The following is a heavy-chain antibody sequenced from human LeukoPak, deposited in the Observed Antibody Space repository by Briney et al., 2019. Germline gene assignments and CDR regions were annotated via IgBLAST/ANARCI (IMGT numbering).Heavy chain of an antibody. D-gene: IGHD3-22*01. CDR1: GYTFTGYY. V-gene: IGHV1-2*02. CDR3: AVGDYYYDTRFDY. Sequence: GASVKVSCKASGYTFTGYYMHWVRQAPGQGLEWMGWINPNSGGTNYAQKFQGRVTMTRDTSISTAYMELSRLRAEDMAVYYCAVGDYYYDTRFDYWGQGTLVTVSS. CDR2: INPNSGGT. J-gene: IGHJ4*02.